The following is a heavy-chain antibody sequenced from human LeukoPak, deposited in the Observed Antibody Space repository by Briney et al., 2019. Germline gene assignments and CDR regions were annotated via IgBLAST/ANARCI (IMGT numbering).Heavy chain of an antibody. Sequence: PSETLSLTCSVSGGSVSSGTYYETWIRQPPGTGLEWIGHVYFSGTSSYNPSLKSRVTISADTSKDQFSLKLISVTAADTAVYFCARRRMIRGVIIFDYWGPGALVTVSS. CDR1: GGSVSSGTYY. CDR3: ARRRMIRGVIIFDY. V-gene: IGHV4-61*01. CDR2: VYFSGTS. D-gene: IGHD3-10*01. J-gene: IGHJ4*02.